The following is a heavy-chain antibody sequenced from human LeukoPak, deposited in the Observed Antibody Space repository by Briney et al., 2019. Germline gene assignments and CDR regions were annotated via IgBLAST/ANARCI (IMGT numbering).Heavy chain of an antibody. D-gene: IGHD4-17*01. CDR1: GFTFSSYS. CDR3: ARDGTVTTDY. CDR2: ISSSSSYI. Sequence: PGGSLRLSCAASGFTFSSYSMNWVCQAPGKGLEWVSSISSSSSYIYYADSLKGRFTISRDNAKNSLYLQMNSLRAEDTAVYYCARDGTVTTDYWGQGTLVTVSS. V-gene: IGHV3-21*01. J-gene: IGHJ4*02.